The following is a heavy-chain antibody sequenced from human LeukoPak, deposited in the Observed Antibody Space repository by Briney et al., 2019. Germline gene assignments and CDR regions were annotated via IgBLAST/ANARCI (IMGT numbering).Heavy chain of an antibody. CDR3: AKDPDPPGNYVDY. V-gene: IGHV3-30*02. CDR1: GFTFSSYG. J-gene: IGHJ4*02. Sequence: GGSLRLSCAASGFTFSSYGMHWVRQAPGKGLEWVAFIRYDGSNKYYADSVKGRFTIPRDNSKNTLYLQMNSLRAEDTAVYYCAKDPDPPGNYVDYWGQGTLVTVSS. CDR2: IRYDGSNK. D-gene: IGHD1-14*01.